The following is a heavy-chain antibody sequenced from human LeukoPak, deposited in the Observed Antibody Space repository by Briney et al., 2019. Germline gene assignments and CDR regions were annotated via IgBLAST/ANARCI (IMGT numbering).Heavy chain of an antibody. CDR1: GGTFSSYA. V-gene: IGHV1-69*05. CDR2: IIPIFGTA. Sequence: SVKVSCKASGGTFSSYAISWVRQAPGQGLEWMGRIIPIFGTANYAQKFQGRVTITTDESTSTAYMELSSLRSEDTAVYYCARAYYDFWSGYSLQYFQHWGQGTLVTVSS. J-gene: IGHJ1*01. D-gene: IGHD3-3*01. CDR3: ARAYYDFWSGYSLQYFQH.